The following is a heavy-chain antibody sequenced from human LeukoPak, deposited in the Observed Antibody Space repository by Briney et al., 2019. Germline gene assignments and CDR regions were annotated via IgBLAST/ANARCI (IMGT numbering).Heavy chain of an antibody. CDR3: ARGPSQWFGESAFDI. CDR1: GGTFSSYT. V-gene: IGHV1-69*02. J-gene: IGHJ3*02. CDR2: IIPILGIA. Sequence: SVKVSCKASGGTFSSYTISWVRQAPGQGLEWMGRIIPILGIANYAQKFQGRVTITADKSTSTAYMELSSLRSEDTAVYYCARGPSQWFGESAFDIWGQGAMVTVSS. D-gene: IGHD3-10*01.